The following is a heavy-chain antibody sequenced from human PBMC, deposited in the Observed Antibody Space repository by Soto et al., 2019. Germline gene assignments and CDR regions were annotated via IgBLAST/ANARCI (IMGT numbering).Heavy chain of an antibody. V-gene: IGHV3-11*06. Sequence: GGSLRLSCAASGFTFSDHYRSWIRQAPGKGLEWIGYSSNSGSFTRYADSVKGRFSISRDNAKNSLYLQINSLRGDDTATYFCVRSGDPYNLLDYRGQGNPVTVSS. D-gene: IGHD2-21*02. J-gene: IGHJ4*02. CDR2: SSNSGSFT. CDR1: GFTFSDHY. CDR3: VRSGDPYNLLDY.